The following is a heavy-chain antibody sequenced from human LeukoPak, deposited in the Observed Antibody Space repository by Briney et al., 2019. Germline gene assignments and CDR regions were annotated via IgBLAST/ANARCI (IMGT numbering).Heavy chain of an antibody. D-gene: IGHD3-22*01. CDR1: GGSISSYY. CDR2: IYYSGST. J-gene: IGHJ5*02. V-gene: IGHV4-59*08. Sequence: SETLFLTCTVHGGSISSYYWRWIRRPPGKGLEWIGYIYYSGSTNYTPSLKSRVTISVDTSKNQFSLQLSSVTADDTAEYYSARQQYYYDSSGFNWFDPWGQGTLVTVSS. CDR3: ARQQYYYDSSGFNWFDP.